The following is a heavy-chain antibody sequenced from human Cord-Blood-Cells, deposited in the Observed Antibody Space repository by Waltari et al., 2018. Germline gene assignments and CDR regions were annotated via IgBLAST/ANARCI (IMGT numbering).Heavy chain of an antibody. Sequence: QVQLQESGPGLVKPSQTLSLTCTVSGGSISSGGYYWSWIRQHPGKGLEWVGYVYYSVSTYYNPSLKSRVTIAVDTSKNQFSLNLSSVTAADTAVYYCARIYCSSTSCLDAFDIWGQGTMVTVSS. CDR2: VYYSVST. V-gene: IGHV4-31*03. D-gene: IGHD2-2*01. CDR3: ARIYCSSTSCLDAFDI. CDR1: GGSISSGGYY. J-gene: IGHJ3*02.